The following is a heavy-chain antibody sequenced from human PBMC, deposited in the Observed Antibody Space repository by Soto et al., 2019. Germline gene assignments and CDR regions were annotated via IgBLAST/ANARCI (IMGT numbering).Heavy chain of an antibody. J-gene: IGHJ4*02. CDR3: ALAGLHRRTCFDY. CDR2: INPSGGSA. Sequence: ASVKVSCKASGYTFTSYYMHWVRQAPGQGLEWMGIINPSGGSASYAQKFQGRVTMTRDTSTSTVYMELSSLRSEDTAVYYCALAGLHRRTCFDYWGQGTLVTVSS. V-gene: IGHV1-46*01. D-gene: IGHD5-12*01. CDR1: GYTFTSYY.